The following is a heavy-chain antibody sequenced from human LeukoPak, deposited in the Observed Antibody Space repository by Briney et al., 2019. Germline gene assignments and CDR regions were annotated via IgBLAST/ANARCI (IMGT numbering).Heavy chain of an antibody. CDR2: IYYSGTT. CDR3: ARGYSYGGSYFDY. CDR1: GGSISSSSYY. Sequence: PSETLSLTCTVSGGSISSSSYYWSWIRQPPGKGLEWIGTIYYSGTTYYNPSLTGRVTISVDASKNQFSLKLSSVTAADTAVYYCARGYSYGGSYFDYWGQGTLVTVSS. D-gene: IGHD5-18*01. J-gene: IGHJ4*02. V-gene: IGHV4-39*01.